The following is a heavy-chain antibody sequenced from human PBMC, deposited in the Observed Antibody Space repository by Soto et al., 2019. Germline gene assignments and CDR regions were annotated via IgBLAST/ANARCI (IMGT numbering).Heavy chain of an antibody. J-gene: IGHJ4*02. Sequence: QVQLQESGPGLVKPSQTLSLTCTVSGGSISSGGYYWSWIRQHPGKGLEWIGYIYYSGSTYYNPCLQXRXTXSLXPSKNQFSRKLTSVAAADTAVYYCARVRNHSAQAYWGQGTLVTVSS. CDR1: GGSISSGGYY. V-gene: IGHV4-31*03. D-gene: IGHD3-16*01. CDR2: IYYSGST. CDR3: ARVRNHSAQAY.